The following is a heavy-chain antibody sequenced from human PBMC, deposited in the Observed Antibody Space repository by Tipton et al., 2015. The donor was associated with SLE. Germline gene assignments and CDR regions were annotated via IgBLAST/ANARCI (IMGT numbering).Heavy chain of an antibody. D-gene: IGHD1-7*01. CDR1: GGSISTNY. CDR3: ARGDNWDYMNS. CDR2: AFYSGST. Sequence: TLSLTCTVSGGSISTNYWSWIRQLPGKGLEWIGFAFYSGSTTYHPSLKSRVTISVDTSNNQLSLNLSSVTAADTAVYYCARGDNWDYMNSWGQGTLVTVSS. V-gene: IGHV4-59*13. J-gene: IGHJ4*02.